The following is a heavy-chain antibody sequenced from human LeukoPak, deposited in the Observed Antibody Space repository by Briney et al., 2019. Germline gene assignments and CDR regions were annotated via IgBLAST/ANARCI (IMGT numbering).Heavy chain of an antibody. CDR1: GVSISSSSYY. V-gene: IGHV4-39*01. D-gene: IGHD3-10*01. Sequence: SETLSLTCAVSGVSISSSSYYWGWIRQSPGKGLEWIGSVYYPGSPYYSPSLKTRVTISVDTPKNQFSLKLSSVTAADTAVYFCARSHFYGSGVDSWGQGTLVTVSS. CDR3: ARSHFYGSGVDS. J-gene: IGHJ5*01. CDR2: VYYPGSP.